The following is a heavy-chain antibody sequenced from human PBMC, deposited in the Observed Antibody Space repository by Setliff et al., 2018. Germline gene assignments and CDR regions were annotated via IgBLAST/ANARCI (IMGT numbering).Heavy chain of an antibody. CDR1: GYIFRDYY. CDR2: IMPVFGTP. CDR3: GSRQFPGGGNYYYFMDV. D-gene: IGHD1-1*01. V-gene: IGHV1-69*13. J-gene: IGHJ6*03. Sequence: ASVKVSCKASGYIFRDYYIHWVRQAPGQGLEWMGGIMPVFGTPDYAQKFEGRVTISADETTTTAYLELSSLRSEDTGVYYCGSRQFPGGGNYYYFMDVWGKGTTVTVSS.